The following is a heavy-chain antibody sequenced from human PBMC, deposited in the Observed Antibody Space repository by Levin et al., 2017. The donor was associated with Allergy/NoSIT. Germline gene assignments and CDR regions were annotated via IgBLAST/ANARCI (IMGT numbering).Heavy chain of an antibody. CDR1: GFTFSTYV. V-gene: IGHV3-64*02. CDR2: ISANGGSK. Sequence: GESLKISCAASGFTFSTYVMHWVRQAPGKGLEYVSAISANGGSKYYADSVKGRFTISRDNSKNTLFLQMGSLGVDDMAIYYCVRRGYNYGYNYWGQGTLVTVSS. CDR3: VRRGYNYGYNY. D-gene: IGHD5-18*01. J-gene: IGHJ4*02.